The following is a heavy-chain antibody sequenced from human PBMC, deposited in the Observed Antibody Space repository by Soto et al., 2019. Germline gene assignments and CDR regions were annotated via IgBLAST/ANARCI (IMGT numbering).Heavy chain of an antibody. CDR3: SRAYRLQSPAERHIDC. CDR2: IGGGGTSI. Sequence: GGSLRLSCAASGFTFSSYAMSWVRQAPGKGLEWVSGIGGGGTSIYYADSVKGRFTISRDNSKYTLYLQMNSLRAEDTALYYCSRAYRLQSPAERHIDCWGQGTLVTVSS. D-gene: IGHD3-16*01. J-gene: IGHJ4*02. CDR1: GFTFSSYA. V-gene: IGHV3-23*01.